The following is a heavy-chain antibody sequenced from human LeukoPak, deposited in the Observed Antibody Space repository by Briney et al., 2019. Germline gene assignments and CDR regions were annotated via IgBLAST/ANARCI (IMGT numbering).Heavy chain of an antibody. D-gene: IGHD3-22*01. Sequence: GASVKVSCKASGGTFSSYAISWVRQAPGQGLEWMGGIIPIFGTANYAQKFQGRVTITADETTSTAYMELSSLRSEDTAVYYCARAYYDSSGLDYWGQGTLVTVSS. CDR3: ARAYYDSSGLDY. CDR2: IIPIFGTA. V-gene: IGHV1-69*13. J-gene: IGHJ4*02. CDR1: GGTFSSYA.